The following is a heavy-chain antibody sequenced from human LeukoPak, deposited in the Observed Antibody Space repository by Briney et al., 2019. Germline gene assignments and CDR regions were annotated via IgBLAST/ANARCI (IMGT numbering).Heavy chain of an antibody. J-gene: IGHJ5*02. D-gene: IGHD2-2*01. V-gene: IGHV4-34*01. Sequence: PSETLSLTCAVYGWSFNDYYWNWVRQPPGKGLEWIGEINARGDTNYNPSLKSRVTISVDSSKNQFSLTLTSMIAADTAIYYCERGQVPAARGYNWFDPWGQGTLVTVSS. CDR3: ERGQVPAARGYNWFDP. CDR1: GWSFNDYY. CDR2: INARGDT.